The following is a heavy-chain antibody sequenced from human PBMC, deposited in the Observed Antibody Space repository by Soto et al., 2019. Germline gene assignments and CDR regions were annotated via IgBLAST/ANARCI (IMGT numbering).Heavy chain of an antibody. Sequence: GGSLRLSCAASGFTFSSYGMHWVRQAPGKGLEWVAVISYDGSNKYYADSVKGRFTISRGNSKNTLYLQMNSLRAEDTAVYYCAKDAIGSSCDAFDIWGQGTMVTVSS. CDR2: ISYDGSNK. J-gene: IGHJ3*02. V-gene: IGHV3-30*18. D-gene: IGHD6-13*01. CDR1: GFTFSSYG. CDR3: AKDAIGSSCDAFDI.